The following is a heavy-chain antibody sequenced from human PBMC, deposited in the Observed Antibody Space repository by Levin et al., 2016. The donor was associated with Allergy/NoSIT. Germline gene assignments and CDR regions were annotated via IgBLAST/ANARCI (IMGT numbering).Heavy chain of an antibody. J-gene: IGHJ4*02. V-gene: IGHV3-33*01. CDR2: IWYDGTNT. CDR3: ARAPKSFNGDELLEFYFDY. D-gene: IGHD3-3*01. Sequence: WIRQPPGKGLEWVAVIWYDGTNTYYADSVKGRFTISRDNSERTVYLQMTSLRAEDTAVFYCARAPKSFNGDELLEFYFDYWGQGTLVTVSS.